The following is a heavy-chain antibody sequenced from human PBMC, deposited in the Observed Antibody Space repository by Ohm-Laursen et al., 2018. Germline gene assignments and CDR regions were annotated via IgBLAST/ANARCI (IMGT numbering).Heavy chain of an antibody. CDR2: INPNSGDT. CDR1: GYTFTGYY. J-gene: IGHJ5*02. Sequence: ASVKVSCKASGYTFTGYYMHWVRQAPGQGLEWMGWINPNSGDTKYAQKFQGRVTMTRDTSISTAYMEMSMLRSDDTAVYYCARDLDTYYYAPGVSWGQGTLVTVSP. CDR3: ARDLDTYYYAPGVS. V-gene: IGHV1-2*02. D-gene: IGHD3-10*02.